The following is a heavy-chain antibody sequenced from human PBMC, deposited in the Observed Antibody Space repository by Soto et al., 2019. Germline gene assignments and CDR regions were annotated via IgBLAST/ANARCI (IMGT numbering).Heavy chain of an antibody. D-gene: IGHD4-17*01. CDR3: ARIYDYGVYHDWFDP. V-gene: IGHV4-39*01. CDR2: IHYSGST. J-gene: IGHJ5*02. CDR1: GGSISSSSYY. Sequence: SSETLSLTCTFSGGSISSSSYYWGWIRQPPGKGLEWIGSIHYSGSTYYNPSLKSRVTISVDTSKNQFSLKLSSVTAADTAVYYCARIYDYGVYHDWFDPWGQGTLVTVSS.